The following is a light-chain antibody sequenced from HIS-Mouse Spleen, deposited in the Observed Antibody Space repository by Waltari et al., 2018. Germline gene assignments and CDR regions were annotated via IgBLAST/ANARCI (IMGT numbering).Light chain of an antibody. CDR3: QQYNNWWT. CDR1: QSVRSN. J-gene: IGKJ1*01. Sequence: EIVMTQSPATLSVYPGERATLSCRASQSVRSNLAWYQQKPGQAPRLLIYGASTRATGIPARFSGSWSGTEFTLTISSMQSEDFAVYYCQQYNNWWTFGQGTKVEIK. V-gene: IGKV3-15*01. CDR2: GAS.